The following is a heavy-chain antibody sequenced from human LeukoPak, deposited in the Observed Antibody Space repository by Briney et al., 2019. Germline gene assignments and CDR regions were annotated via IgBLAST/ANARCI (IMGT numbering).Heavy chain of an antibody. CDR2: INQDGSKK. V-gene: IGHV3-7*01. Sequence: PGGSLRLSCAASGFIFRKGCMNWVRQAPGKGREWVSNINQDGSKKYYVDSVKGRFTISRDNAKNSLYLQMNSLRAEDTAVYYCARDPDHIVGANIDYWGQGTLVTVSS. CDR1: GFIFRKGC. J-gene: IGHJ4*02. D-gene: IGHD1-26*01. CDR3: ARDPDHIVGANIDY.